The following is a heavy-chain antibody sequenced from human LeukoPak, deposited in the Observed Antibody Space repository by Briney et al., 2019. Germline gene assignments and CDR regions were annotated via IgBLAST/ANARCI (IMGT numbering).Heavy chain of an antibody. J-gene: IGHJ4*02. Sequence: NPGGSLRLSCAASGFTLSSYEMNWVRQAPGKGLEWVSYISSSGSTIYYADSLKGRFTISRDNAKNSLYLQMNSLRAEDTAVYYCARAHYYDSSGLDFWGQGTLVTVSS. V-gene: IGHV3-48*03. CDR2: ISSSGSTI. CDR3: ARAHYYDSSGLDF. D-gene: IGHD3-22*01. CDR1: GFTLSSYE.